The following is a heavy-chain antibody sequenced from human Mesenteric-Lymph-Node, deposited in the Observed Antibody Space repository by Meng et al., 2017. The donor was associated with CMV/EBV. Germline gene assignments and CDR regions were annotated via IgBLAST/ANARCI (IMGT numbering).Heavy chain of an antibody. CDR2: ISGSGGST. D-gene: IGHD3/OR15-3a*01. CDR1: GFAFSSYA. V-gene: IGHV3-23*01. J-gene: IGHJ4*02. CDR3: AKDGARGFGTYYFDY. Sequence: SGFAFSSYAMSWVRQAPGKGLEWVSHISGSGGSTYYADSVKGRFSISRDNSKNTLYLQMNSLRGEDMAVYYCAKDGARGFGTYYFDYWGQGTLVTVSS.